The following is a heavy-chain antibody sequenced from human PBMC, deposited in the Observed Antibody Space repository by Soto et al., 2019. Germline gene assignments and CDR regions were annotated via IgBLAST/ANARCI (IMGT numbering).Heavy chain of an antibody. CDR1: GFTFSNYN. CDR2: ITTSGDTM. CDR3: ARDRLTTSQLYYFDY. J-gene: IGHJ4*02. V-gene: IGHV3-48*04. D-gene: IGHD2-2*01. Sequence: GGSLRLSCAASGFTFSNYNINWVRQAPGKGLEWVSYITTSGDTMYYADSVKGRFTISRDNAKNSLYLQMNSLRVEDTAVYYCARDRLTTSQLYYFDYWGQGTLVTVSS.